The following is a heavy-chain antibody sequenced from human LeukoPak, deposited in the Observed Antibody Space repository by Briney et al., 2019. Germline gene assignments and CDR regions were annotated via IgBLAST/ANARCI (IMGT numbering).Heavy chain of an antibody. CDR3: ASGRIAAAGTAPGVDY. CDR2: IYYSGST. Sequence: PSETLSLTCTVSGGSISSSSYYWGWIRQPPGKGLEWIGSIYYSGSTYYNPSLKSRVTISVDTSKNQFSLKLSSVTAADTAVYYCASGRIAAAGTAPGVDYWGQGTLVTVSS. J-gene: IGHJ4*02. CDR1: GGSISSSSYY. D-gene: IGHD6-13*01. V-gene: IGHV4-39*07.